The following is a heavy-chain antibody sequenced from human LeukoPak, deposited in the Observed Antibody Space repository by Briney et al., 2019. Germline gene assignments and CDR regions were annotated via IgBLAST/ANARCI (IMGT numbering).Heavy chain of an antibody. V-gene: IGHV3-48*04. D-gene: IGHD3-9*01. J-gene: IGHJ4*02. CDR2: ISSSSSSI. CDR1: GFTFSISS. Sequence: GGSLRLSCVASGFTFSISSMSWGRQAPGKGLEGGSDISSSSSSIYDADFVRGRFTISRDNAKNSLYLQMNSLRAEDTAVYYCAGSILTGYPNFDYWGQGTLVTVSS. CDR3: AGSILTGYPNFDY.